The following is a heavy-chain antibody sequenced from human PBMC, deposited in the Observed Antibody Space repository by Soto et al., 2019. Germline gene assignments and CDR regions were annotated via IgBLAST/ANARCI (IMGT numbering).Heavy chain of an antibody. J-gene: IGHJ4*02. CDR1: GYTFTSYG. D-gene: IGHD3-10*01. V-gene: IGHV1-18*01. CDR3: ARDTSRGEYDY. CDR2: INVYNGNT. Sequence: QVQLVQSGAEVKKPGASVKVSCKASGYTFTSYGISWVRQAPGQGLEWMGWINVYNGNTNYAQKLQGGVTMTTDTSTSTAYLDLRSLRSDDTAVYFCARDTSRGEYDYWGQGTLVTVSS.